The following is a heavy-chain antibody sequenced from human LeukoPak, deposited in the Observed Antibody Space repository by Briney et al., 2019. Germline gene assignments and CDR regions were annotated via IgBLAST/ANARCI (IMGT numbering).Heavy chain of an antibody. Sequence: GRSLRLSCAASGFTFSSYAMHWVRQAPGKGLEWVAVISYDGSNKYYADSVKGRFTISRDNSKNTLYLQMNSLRAEDTAVYYCASPFFRYCSGGSCYGYYYYYMDVWGKGTTVTVSS. CDR1: GFTFSSYA. CDR2: ISYDGSNK. V-gene: IGHV3-30-3*01. J-gene: IGHJ6*03. D-gene: IGHD2-15*01. CDR3: ASPFFRYCSGGSCYGYYYYYMDV.